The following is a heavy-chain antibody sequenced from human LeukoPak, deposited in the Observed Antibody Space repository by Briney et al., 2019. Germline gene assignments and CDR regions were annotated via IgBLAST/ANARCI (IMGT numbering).Heavy chain of an antibody. CDR2: IYHSGST. J-gene: IGHJ6*02. Sequence: SQTLSLTCAVSGGSISSGGYSWSWIRQPPGKGLEWLGYIYHSGSTYYNPSLKSRVTISVDRSKNQFSLKLSSVTAADTAVYYCARHRRTYYDFWSGYYTDRFYYYGMDVWGQGTTVTVSS. CDR3: ARHRRTYYDFWSGYYTDRFYYYGMDV. V-gene: IGHV4-30-2*01. CDR1: GGSISSGGYS. D-gene: IGHD3-3*01.